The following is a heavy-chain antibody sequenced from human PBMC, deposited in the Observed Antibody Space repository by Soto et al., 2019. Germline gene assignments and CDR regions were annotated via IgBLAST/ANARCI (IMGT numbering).Heavy chain of an antibody. V-gene: IGHV3-23*01. D-gene: IGHD6-19*01. CDR3: AKLKGVAGHYYYGMDV. CDR1: GFTFSSYA. Sequence: PGGSLRLSCAASGFTFSSYAMSWVRQAPGKGLEWVSAISGSGGSTYYADSVKGRFTISRDNSKNTLYLQMNSLRAEDTAVYYCAKLKGVAGHYYYGMDVWGQGTTVTVSS. J-gene: IGHJ6*02. CDR2: ISGSGGST.